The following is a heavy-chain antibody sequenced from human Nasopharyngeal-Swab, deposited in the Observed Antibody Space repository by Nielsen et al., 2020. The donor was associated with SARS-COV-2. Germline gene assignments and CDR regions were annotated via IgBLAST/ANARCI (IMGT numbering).Heavy chain of an antibody. CDR1: GGSIRSYY. D-gene: IGHD6-13*01. CDR3: ARDRPAAADSNYYYGMDV. V-gene: IGHV4-59*01. J-gene: IGHJ6*02. Sequence: SETLSLTSTVSGGSIRSYYWSWIRQPPGKGPEGIGYIYYSGSTNYNPSLKRRVTISVDTSKNQFPLKLSSVTAADTAVYYCARDRPAAADSNYYYGMDVWGQGTTVTVSS. CDR2: IYYSGST.